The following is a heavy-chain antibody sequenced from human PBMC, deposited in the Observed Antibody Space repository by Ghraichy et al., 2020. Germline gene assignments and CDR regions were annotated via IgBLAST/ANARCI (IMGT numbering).Heavy chain of an antibody. D-gene: IGHD3-22*01. Sequence: LSLTCAASGFTFSSYAMSWVRQAPGKGLEWVSAISGSGGSTYYADSVKGRFTISRDNSKNTLYLQMNSLRAEDTAVYYCAKADYYDSSGVFDYWGQGTLVTVSS. V-gene: IGHV3-23*01. CDR3: AKADYYDSSGVFDY. CDR2: ISGSGGST. J-gene: IGHJ4*02. CDR1: GFTFSSYA.